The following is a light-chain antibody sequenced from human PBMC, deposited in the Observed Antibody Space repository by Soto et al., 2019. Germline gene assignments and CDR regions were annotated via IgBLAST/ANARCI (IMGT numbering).Light chain of an antibody. J-gene: IGKJ4*01. V-gene: IGKV1D-12*01. Sequence: DIEMTQSNTSVSASVGDTVTITCRASQGLYSRLAWYQQKPGKAPELLIYATSTLQNGVPSRFSGSGFGTDFTLSISSLQPEDSASYFCQQTDDFPLPVGGVTKVEIK. CDR1: QGLYSR. CDR2: ATS. CDR3: QQTDDFPLP.